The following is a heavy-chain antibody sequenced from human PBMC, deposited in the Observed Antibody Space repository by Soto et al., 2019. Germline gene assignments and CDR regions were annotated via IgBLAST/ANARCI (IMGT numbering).Heavy chain of an antibody. D-gene: IGHD2-21*02. CDR2: INPSGGST. V-gene: IGHV1-46*01. J-gene: IGHJ4*02. CDR1: GYTFTSYY. Sequence: GAAVKGSLKAAGYTFTSYYMHWVRQAPGQVLECIGIINPSGGSTSYAQNFKGRVTMTRETSTSAVYMELSSLRSEDTAVYYCAREMGHIVVVTAPAFDYWGQGTLVAVSS. CDR3: AREMGHIVVVTAPAFDY.